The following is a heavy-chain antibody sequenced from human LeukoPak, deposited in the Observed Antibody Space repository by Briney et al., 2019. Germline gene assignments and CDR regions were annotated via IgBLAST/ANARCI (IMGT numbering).Heavy chain of an antibody. D-gene: IGHD3-22*01. CDR2: IYYSGST. Sequence: PSETLSLTCTVSGGSISSSSYYWGWIRQPPGKGLEWIGSIYYSGSTYYNPSLKSRVNISVDTSKNQFSLKLSSVTAADTAVYYCASRDYYDSSGYLYTGDYWGQGTLVTVSS. V-gene: IGHV4-39*01. CDR3: ASRDYYDSSGYLYTGDY. J-gene: IGHJ4*02. CDR1: GGSISSSSYY.